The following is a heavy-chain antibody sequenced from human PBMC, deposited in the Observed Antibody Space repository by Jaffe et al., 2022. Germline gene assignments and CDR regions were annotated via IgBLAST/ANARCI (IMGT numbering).Heavy chain of an antibody. V-gene: IGHV4-59*01. J-gene: IGHJ4*02. Sequence: QVQLQESGPGLVKPSETLSLTCTVSGGSISGYYWSWIRQPPGKGLEWIGYIYYSGSTNYNPALKSRVTISVDTSKKQFSLKLSSVTAADTAVYYCASYYGGTLGFDYWGQGTLVTVSS. CDR1: GGSISGYY. D-gene: IGHD3-10*01. CDR3: ASYYGGTLGFDY. CDR2: IYYSGST.